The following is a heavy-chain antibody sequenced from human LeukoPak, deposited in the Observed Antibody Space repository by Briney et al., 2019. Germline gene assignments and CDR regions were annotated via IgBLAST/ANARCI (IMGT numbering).Heavy chain of an antibody. CDR2: SHYSGST. J-gene: IGHJ4*02. Sequence: SETLSLTCTVSGCSISRDSYYWAWIRQPPGKGLEWIGSSHYSGSTHYNPSLQSRVTIFVDTSNAQFSLKLSSVTAADTAVYYCATLRSSGWPHRGGDSWGQGTLVTVSS. CDR3: ATLRSSGWPHRGGDS. V-gene: IGHV4-39*01. D-gene: IGHD6-19*01. CDR1: GCSISRDSYY.